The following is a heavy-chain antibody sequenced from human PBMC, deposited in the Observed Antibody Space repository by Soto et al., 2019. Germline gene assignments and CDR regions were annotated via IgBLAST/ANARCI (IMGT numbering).Heavy chain of an antibody. D-gene: IGHD3-22*01. Sequence: PGESXRLSCSYSGGTLSGHDINWFRHAPGKGLGLVGRSRDKAQGYSTAYAASVKGRFTTERDESKKSVYLQMNSLKTEDTAVYYSVRATYFYDSSGQTSCFDYWGQGTLVTVYS. V-gene: IGHV3-72*01. CDR2: SRDKAQGYST. CDR1: GGTLSGHD. CDR3: VRATYFYDSSGQTSCFDY. J-gene: IGHJ4*02.